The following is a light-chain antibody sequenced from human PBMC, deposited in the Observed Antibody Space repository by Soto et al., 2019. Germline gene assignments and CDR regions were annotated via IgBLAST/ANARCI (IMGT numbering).Light chain of an antibody. CDR3: QQSYNAPIT. CDR1: QSILSH. CDR2: AAS. V-gene: IGKV1-39*01. Sequence: DIQMTQSPSYMSASVGDRVNITCRASQSILSHLNWYQQKPGKAPKLLIYAASRLVSGVPSRFSGSGSGTDFTLTISNLQPEDFATYYCQQSYNAPITFGQGTRLEIK. J-gene: IGKJ5*01.